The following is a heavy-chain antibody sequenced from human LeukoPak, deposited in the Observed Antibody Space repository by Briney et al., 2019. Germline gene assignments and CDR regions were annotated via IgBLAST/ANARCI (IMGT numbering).Heavy chain of an antibody. CDR1: GFTFSSYG. V-gene: IGHV3-30*03. D-gene: IGHD3-16*01. CDR3: VTSGGSNWFGFWFDP. Sequence: GGSLRLSCAASGFTFSSYGMHWVRQAPGKGLEWVAVISYDGSNKYYADSVKGRFTLSRDTSRNTFFLRMNNLVADDTAVYYCVTSGGSNWFGFWFDPWGQGTLVTVSS. CDR2: ISYDGSNK. J-gene: IGHJ5*02.